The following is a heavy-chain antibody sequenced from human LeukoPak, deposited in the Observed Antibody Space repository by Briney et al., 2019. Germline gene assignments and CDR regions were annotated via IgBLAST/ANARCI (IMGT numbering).Heavy chain of an antibody. V-gene: IGHV4-39*01. CDR1: GGSISSSSYY. CDR2: IHYSGST. D-gene: IGHD5-24*01. J-gene: IGHJ4*02. CDR3: ARGEMALDY. Sequence: SETLSLTCTVSGGSISSSSYYWGWIRQPPGKGLEWIGCIHYSGSTYYNPSLKSRVTISVDTSKNQFSLKLSSVTAADTAVYYCARGEMALDYWGQGTLVTVSS.